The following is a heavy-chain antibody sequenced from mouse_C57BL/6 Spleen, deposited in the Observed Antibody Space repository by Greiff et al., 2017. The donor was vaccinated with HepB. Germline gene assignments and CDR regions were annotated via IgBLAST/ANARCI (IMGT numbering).Heavy chain of an antibody. Sequence: VKLQESGPELVKPGASVKISCKASGYAFSSSWMNWVKQRPGKGLEWIGRIYPGDGDTNYNGKFKGKATLTADKSSSTAYMQLSSLTSEDSAVYFCARYDYDYDAMDYWGQGTSVTVSS. D-gene: IGHD1-1*02. J-gene: IGHJ4*01. V-gene: IGHV1-82*01. CDR2: IYPGDGDT. CDR3: ARYDYDYDAMDY. CDR1: GYAFSSSW.